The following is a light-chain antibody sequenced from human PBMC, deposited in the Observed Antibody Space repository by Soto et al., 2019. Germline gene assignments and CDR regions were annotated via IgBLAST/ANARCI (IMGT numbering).Light chain of an antibody. CDR2: AAS. J-gene: IGKJ2*01. Sequence: DSQMTQSPSSLSASVGDRVTITCRAIQSISNYLNWYQQKPGKATKVLISAASNVQSGVPSRFSGSESGTDFTLTISSLKAEAFAASYCLQSYSSPSAFGQGTKLEIK. CDR3: LQSYSSPSA. CDR1: QSISNY. V-gene: IGKV1-39*01.